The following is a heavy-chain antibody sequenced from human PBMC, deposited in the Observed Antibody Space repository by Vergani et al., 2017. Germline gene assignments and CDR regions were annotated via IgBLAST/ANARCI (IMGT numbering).Heavy chain of an antibody. CDR2: ISYDGSNK. V-gene: IGHV3-30*01. CDR3: ARDVLVFGVAGDSYYYYYGMDV. CDR1: GFTFSSYA. D-gene: IGHD3-3*01. J-gene: IGHJ6*02. Sequence: QVQLVESGGGVVQPGRSLRLSCAASGFTFSSYAMHWVRQAPGKGLEWVAVISYDGSNKYYADSVKGRFTISRDNSKNTLYLQMNSLRAEDTAVYYCARDVLVFGVAGDSYYYYYGMDVWGQGTTVTVSS.